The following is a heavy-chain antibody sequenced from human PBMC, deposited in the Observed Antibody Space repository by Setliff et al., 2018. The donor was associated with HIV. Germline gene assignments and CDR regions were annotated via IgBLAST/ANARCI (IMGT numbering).Heavy chain of an antibody. J-gene: IGHJ4*02. V-gene: IGHV1-69*05. CDR3: ARDRAEADVGGGVRGPTYFCDY. CDR2: IIPVFGSA. CDR1: GGTFSTSA. D-gene: IGHD3-16*01. Sequence: VASVKVSCKASGGTFSTSAISWVRQAPGRGLEWMGGIIPVFGSAHYTQKFQDRITITTDESTSSVFVELSNLRPDDTAIYYCARDRAEADVGGGVRGPTYFCDYWCQGTLVTVSS.